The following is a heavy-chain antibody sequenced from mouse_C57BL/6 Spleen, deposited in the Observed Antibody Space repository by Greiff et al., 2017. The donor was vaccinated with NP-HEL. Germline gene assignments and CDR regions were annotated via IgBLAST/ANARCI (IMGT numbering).Heavy chain of an antibody. CDR1: GYAFSSYW. CDR2: IYPGDGDT. V-gene: IGHV1-80*01. D-gene: IGHD4-1*01. J-gene: IGHJ2*01. CDR3: ARKKEPLTSYCDY. Sequence: QVQLQQSGAELVKPGASVKISCKASGYAFSSYWMNWVKQRPGKGLEWIGQIYPGDGDTNYNGKFKGKATLTADKSSSTAYMQLSSLTSEDSAVYFFARKKEPLTSYCDYWGQGTTLTVSS.